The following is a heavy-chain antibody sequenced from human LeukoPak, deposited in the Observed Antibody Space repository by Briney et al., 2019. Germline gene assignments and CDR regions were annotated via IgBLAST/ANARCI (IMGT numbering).Heavy chain of an antibody. CDR1: GFTFSSYS. CDR2: ICSSSNYR. D-gene: IGHD3-22*01. V-gene: IGHV3-21*01. Sequence: GGSLRLSCAASGFTFSSYSMNWVRQAPGKGLEWVSSICSSSNYRYYADSVKGRFTISRDNAKNSLYLQMNSLRVEDTAVYYCASALYYDSSGYTNRFDPWGQGTLVTVSS. CDR3: ASALYYDSSGYTNRFDP. J-gene: IGHJ5*02.